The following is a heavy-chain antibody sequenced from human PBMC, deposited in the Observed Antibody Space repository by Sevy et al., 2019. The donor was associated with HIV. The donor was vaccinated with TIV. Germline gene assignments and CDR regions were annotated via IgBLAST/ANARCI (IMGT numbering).Heavy chain of an antibody. J-gene: IGHJ3*02. V-gene: IGHV3-7*01. Sequence: GGSLRLSCAASNFSLRNYWMSWVRQAPGKGLEWVANIRYDGRDKKYVGSVEGRFAISRDNAKNSLLLQMNSLRVEDTAVYYCARDPYDGSFGAFDIWGRGAVVTVSS. D-gene: IGHD3-3*01. CDR3: ARDPYDGSFGAFDI. CDR1: NFSLRNYW. CDR2: IRYDGRDK.